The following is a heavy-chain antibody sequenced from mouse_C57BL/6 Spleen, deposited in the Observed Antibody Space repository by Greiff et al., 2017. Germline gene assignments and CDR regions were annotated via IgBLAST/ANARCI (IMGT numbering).Heavy chain of an antibody. V-gene: IGHV1-66*01. CDR3: ARVPLYYAMDY. J-gene: IGHJ4*01. CDR2: IYPGSGNT. Sequence: LQESGPELVKPGASVKISCKASGYSFTSYYIHWVKQRPGQGLEWIGWIYPGSGNTKYNEKFKGKATLTADTSSSPAYMQLSSLTSEDSAVYYCARVPLYYAMDYWGQGTSVTVSS. D-gene: IGHD6-1*01. CDR1: GYSFTSYY.